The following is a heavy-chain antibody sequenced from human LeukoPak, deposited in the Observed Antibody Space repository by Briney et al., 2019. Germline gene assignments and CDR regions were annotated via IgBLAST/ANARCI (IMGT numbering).Heavy chain of an antibody. CDR1: GGSIGSGAYY. J-gene: IGHJ5*02. CDR2: INYSGKT. V-gene: IGHV4-31*03. Sequence: SETLSLTCIVSGGSIGSGAYYWSWIRQHPGKGLEWIVYINYSGKTYYNPSLRSRVSISVDTSKNQIYLKVNSMTAADTAVYYCARDGDTSSTHFLDPWGQGILVTVSS. D-gene: IGHD5-18*01. CDR3: ARDGDTSSTHFLDP.